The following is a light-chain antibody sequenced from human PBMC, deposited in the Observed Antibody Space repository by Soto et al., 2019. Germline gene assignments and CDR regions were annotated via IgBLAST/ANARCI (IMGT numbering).Light chain of an antibody. CDR1: QDISNY. CDR2: DAS. V-gene: IGKV1-33*01. CDR3: QQYDSLPQT. J-gene: IGKJ1*01. Sequence: DIPMTQSPSSLSASVGARVTITCQASQDISNYLNWYQQKPGKAPKLLIYDASHLEAGVPSRFSGRGSGTDFTFTISSLQPEDIAAYYCQQYDSLPQTFGQGTKVEIK.